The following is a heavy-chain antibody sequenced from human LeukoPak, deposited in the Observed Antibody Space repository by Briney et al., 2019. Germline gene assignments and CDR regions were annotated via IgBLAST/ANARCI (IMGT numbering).Heavy chain of an antibody. J-gene: IGHJ4*02. CDR3: AKVPLDVEMATIWSFYYFDY. Sequence: TGGSLRLSCAASGFTFSSYAMSWVRQAPGKGLEWVSAISGSGGSTYYADSVKGRFTISRDNSKNTLYLQMNSLRAEDTAVYYCAKVPLDVEMATIWSFYYFDYWGQGTLVTVSS. CDR1: GFTFSSYA. CDR2: ISGSGGST. V-gene: IGHV3-23*01. D-gene: IGHD5-24*01.